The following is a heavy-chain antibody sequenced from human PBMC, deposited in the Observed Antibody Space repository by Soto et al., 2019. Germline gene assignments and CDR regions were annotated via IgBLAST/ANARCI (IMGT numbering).Heavy chain of an antibody. CDR1: GGTFSSYA. CDR2: IIPIFGTA. Sequence: SVKVSCKASGGTFSSYAISWVRQAPGQGLEWMGGIIPIFGTANYAQKFQGRVTITADESTGTAYMELSSLRPEETAVYYCAREGYDFDYGMDVWGQGNTVTVSS. V-gene: IGHV1-69*13. CDR3: AREGYDFDYGMDV. D-gene: IGHD3-3*01. J-gene: IGHJ6*02.